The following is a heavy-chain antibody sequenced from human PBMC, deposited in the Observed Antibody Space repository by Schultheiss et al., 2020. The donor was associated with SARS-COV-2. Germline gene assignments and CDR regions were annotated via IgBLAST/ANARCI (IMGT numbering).Heavy chain of an antibody. CDR3: AKGPMKSLDS. CDR2: ISGSGGST. Sequence: GGSLRLSCAASGFTFSSYAMSWVRQAPGKGLEWVSVISGSGGSTYYADSVKGRFTISRHNSKNTLYVQMNSLRADDTAVYFCAKGPMKSLDSWGQGNLVTVSS. CDR1: GFTFSSYA. J-gene: IGHJ4*02. V-gene: IGHV3-23*01.